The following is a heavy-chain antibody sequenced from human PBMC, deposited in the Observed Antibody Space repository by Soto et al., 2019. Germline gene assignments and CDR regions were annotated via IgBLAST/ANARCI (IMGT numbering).Heavy chain of an antibody. V-gene: IGHV3-48*03. CDR1: GFTVCIYE. D-gene: IGHD3-9*01. CDR2: ISSSGSTI. CDR3: ARLKSSLYYDILTGPMDV. Sequence: GWLGRAGSASGFTVCIYEMNGVRQAPGKGLEWVSYISSSGSTIYYADSVKGRFTISRDNAKNSLYLQMNSLRAEDTAVYYCARLKSSLYYDILTGPMDVWGQGTTVTVS. J-gene: IGHJ6*02.